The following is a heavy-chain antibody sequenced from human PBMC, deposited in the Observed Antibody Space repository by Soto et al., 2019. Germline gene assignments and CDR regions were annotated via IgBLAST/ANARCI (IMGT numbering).Heavy chain of an antibody. CDR3: ARAGPTTGYYYAMNV. D-gene: IGHD1-1*01. J-gene: IGHJ6*02. CDR2: INSDGSGT. CDR1: GFTFSTYW. V-gene: IGHV3-74*01. Sequence: PGGSLRLSCVASGFTFSTYWMHWVRQAPGKGLVWVSRINSDGSGTNYADSVKGRFTISRDNAKNTLFLQMDSLRAEDTAVYYCARAGPTTGYYYAMNVWGQGTTVTVSS.